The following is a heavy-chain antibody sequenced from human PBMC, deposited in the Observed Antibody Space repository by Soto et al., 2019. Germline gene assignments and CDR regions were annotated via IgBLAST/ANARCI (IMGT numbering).Heavy chain of an antibody. CDR2: ISSRSSYI. J-gene: IGHJ4*02. CDR3: ASHRRDSSGYWYEFDY. V-gene: IGHV3-21*01. Sequence: EVQLVESGGGLVKPGGSLRLSCAASGFTFSSYSMNWVRQAPGKGLEWVSSISSRSSYIYYADSVKGRFTITRDNAMNPLYLPLPSLSAADTAVDCWASHRRDSSGYWYEFDYWGPGTLVTVSS. D-gene: IGHD3-22*01. CDR1: GFTFSSYS.